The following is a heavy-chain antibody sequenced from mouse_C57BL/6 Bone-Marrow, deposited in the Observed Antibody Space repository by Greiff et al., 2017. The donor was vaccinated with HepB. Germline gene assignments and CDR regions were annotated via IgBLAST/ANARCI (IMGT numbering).Heavy chain of an antibody. CDR1: GFTFSSYA. J-gene: IGHJ4*01. V-gene: IGHV5-4*01. CDR3: ARTGMDY. Sequence: VESGGGLVKPGGSLKLSCAASGFTFSSYAMSWVRQTPEKRLEWVATISDGGSYTYYPDNVKGRFTISRDNAKNNLYLQMSHLKSEDTAMYYCARTGMDYWGQGTSVTVSS. CDR2: ISDGGSYT.